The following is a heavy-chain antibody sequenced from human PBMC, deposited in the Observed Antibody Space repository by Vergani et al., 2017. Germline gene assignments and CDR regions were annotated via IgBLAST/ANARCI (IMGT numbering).Heavy chain of an antibody. CDR3: ATWPTYYYDSSGPHGAFDI. D-gene: IGHD3-22*01. Sequence: QVQLQESGPGLVKPSETLSLTCTVSGGSISSYYWSWIRQPPGKGLEWIGYIYYSGSTNYNPSLKSRVTISVDTSKNQFSLKLSSVTAEDTAVYYCATWPTYYYDSSGPHGAFDIWGQGTMVTVSS. V-gene: IGHV4-59*12. J-gene: IGHJ3*02. CDR1: GGSISSYY. CDR2: IYYSGST.